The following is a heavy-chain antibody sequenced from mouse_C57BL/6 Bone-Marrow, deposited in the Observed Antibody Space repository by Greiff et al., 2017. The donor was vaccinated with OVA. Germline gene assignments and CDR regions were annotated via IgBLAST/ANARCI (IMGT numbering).Heavy chain of an antibody. J-gene: IGHJ2*01. CDR3: ARDYGSSPYYFDY. D-gene: IGHD1-1*01. CDR1: GYTFTSYW. CDR2: IDPNSGGT. Sequence: VQLQESGAELVKPGASVKLSCKASGYTFTSYWMHWVKQRPGRGLEWIGRIDPNSGGTKYNEKFKSKATLTVDKPSSTAYMQLSSLTSEDSAVYYCARDYGSSPYYFDYWGQGTTLTVSS. V-gene: IGHV1-72*01.